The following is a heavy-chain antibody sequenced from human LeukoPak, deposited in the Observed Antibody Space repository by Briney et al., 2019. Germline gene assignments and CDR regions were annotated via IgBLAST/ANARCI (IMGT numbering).Heavy chain of an antibody. D-gene: IGHD2-15*01. J-gene: IGHJ5*02. CDR2: IIPNSGGT. Sequence: ASVKVSCKASGYTFTGYYMHWVRQAPGQGLEWMGRIIPNSGGTNYAQKFQGRVTMTRDTSISTAYMELSRLRSDDTAVYYCARDREGIVVVVAATNWFDPWGQGTLVTVSS. V-gene: IGHV1-2*06. CDR3: ARDREGIVVVVAATNWFDP. CDR1: GYTFTGYY.